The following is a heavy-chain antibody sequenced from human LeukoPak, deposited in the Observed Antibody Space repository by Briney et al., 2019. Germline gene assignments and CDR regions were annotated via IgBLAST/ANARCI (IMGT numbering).Heavy chain of an antibody. D-gene: IGHD6-13*01. Sequence: SETLSLTCTVSGGSISSSSYYWSWIRQPAGKGLEWIGRIYTSGSTNYNPSLKSRVTISVGTSKNQFSLKLSSVTAADTAVYYCARAHSSREYFDYWGQGTLVTVSS. CDR2: IYTSGST. V-gene: IGHV4-61*02. J-gene: IGHJ4*02. CDR1: GGSISSSSYY. CDR3: ARAHSSREYFDY.